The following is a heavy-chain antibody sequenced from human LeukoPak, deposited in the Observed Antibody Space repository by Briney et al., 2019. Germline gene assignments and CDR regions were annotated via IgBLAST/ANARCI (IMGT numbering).Heavy chain of an antibody. Sequence: GGSLRLSCAASGFTFSSYWMHWVRQVPGKGLVWVSRINSDGSSTSYADSVKGRFTISRDNAKDTLYLQMNSLRAEDTAVYYCARDRGFLAYMDVWGKGTTVTVSS. CDR2: INSDGSST. D-gene: IGHD2/OR15-2a*01. V-gene: IGHV3-74*01. CDR3: ARDRGFLAYMDV. J-gene: IGHJ6*03. CDR1: GFTFSSYW.